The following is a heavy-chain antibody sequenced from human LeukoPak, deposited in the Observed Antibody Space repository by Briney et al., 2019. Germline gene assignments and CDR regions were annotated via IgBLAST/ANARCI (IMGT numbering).Heavy chain of an antibody. D-gene: IGHD3-9*01. Sequence: ASVKVSCKASGGTFSSYAISWVRQAPGQGLEWMGGIIPIFGTANYAQKFQGRVTITTDESTSTAYMELSSLRSEDTAVYYCARVLGAELRYLDWFPNFDYWGQGTLVTVSS. CDR1: GGTFSSYA. CDR2: IIPIFGTA. V-gene: IGHV1-69*05. J-gene: IGHJ4*02. CDR3: ARVLGAELRYLDWFPNFDY.